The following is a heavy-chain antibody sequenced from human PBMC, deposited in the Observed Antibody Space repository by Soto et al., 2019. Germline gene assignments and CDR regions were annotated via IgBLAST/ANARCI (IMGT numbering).Heavy chain of an antibody. J-gene: IGHJ6*02. V-gene: IGHV4-31*03. CDR3: ARVQGYSSSWYYYYYGMDV. Sequence: TLSLTCTVSGGSISSGVYYWSGIRQHPGKGLEWIGYIYYSGSTYYNPSLKSRVTISVDTSKNQFSLKLSSVTAADTAVYYCARVQGYSSSWYYYYYGMDVWGQGTTVTVSS. CDR2: IYYSGST. D-gene: IGHD6-13*01. CDR1: GGSISSGVYY.